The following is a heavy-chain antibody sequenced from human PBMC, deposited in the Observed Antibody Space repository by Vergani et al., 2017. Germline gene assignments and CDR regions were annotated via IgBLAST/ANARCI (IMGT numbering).Heavy chain of an antibody. Sequence: QVQLQQSGPGLVKPSETLSLTCSVSGYSISSGYYWGWVRQSPGKGLERIASIYHTGSTYYNPSLDSRVTISVDTSKNQFSLNVTSVSAADTAVYYCARFHYDVFTVSASYFDYWGQGTLVTVSS. D-gene: IGHD3-9*01. CDR3: ARFHYDVFTVSASYFDY. CDR2: IYHTGST. CDR1: GYSISSGYY. V-gene: IGHV4-38-2*02. J-gene: IGHJ4*02.